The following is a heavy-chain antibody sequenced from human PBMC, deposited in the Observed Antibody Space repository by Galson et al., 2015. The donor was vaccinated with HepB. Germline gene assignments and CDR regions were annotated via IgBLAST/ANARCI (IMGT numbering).Heavy chain of an antibody. D-gene: IGHD3-16*01. CDR1: GFTFSSYA. J-gene: IGHJ4*02. CDR3: ARDFSRLRLGDGVAYFDY. CDR2: ISYDGSNK. Sequence: SLRLSCAASGFTFSSYAMHWVRQAPGKGLEWVAVISYDGSNKYYADSVKGRFTISRDNSKNTLYLQMNSLRAEDTAVYYCARDFSRLRLGDGVAYFDYWGQGTLVTVSS. V-gene: IGHV3-30*04.